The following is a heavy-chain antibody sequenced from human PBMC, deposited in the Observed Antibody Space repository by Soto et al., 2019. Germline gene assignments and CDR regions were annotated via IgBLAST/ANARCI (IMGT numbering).Heavy chain of an antibody. Sequence: EVQLVESGGGLVQPGRSLRLSCAASGFTFDGYAMHWVRQPPGKGLEWVSGITWNSGSVGYADSVKGRFTISRDNAKNSLYLQMNSLRAEDTALYYCAKATRGALVSGDIMPDAFDIWGQGTTVTVSS. D-gene: IGHD2-21*02. CDR1: GFTFDGYA. CDR3: AKATRGALVSGDIMPDAFDI. V-gene: IGHV3-9*01. J-gene: IGHJ3*02. CDR2: ITWNSGSV.